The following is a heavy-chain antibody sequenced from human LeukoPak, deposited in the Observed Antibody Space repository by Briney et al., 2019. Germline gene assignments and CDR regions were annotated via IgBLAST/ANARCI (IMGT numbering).Heavy chain of an antibody. CDR1: GFTFSSYG. D-gene: IGHD2-2*03. V-gene: IGHV3-23*01. CDR3: ANERDGFPFDY. CDR2: ISGSGGST. J-gene: IGHJ4*02. Sequence: HSGGSLRLSCAASGFTFSSYGMHWVRQAPGKGLEWVSAISGSGGSTYYADSVKGRFTISRDNSKNTLYLQMNSLRAEDTAVYYCANERDGFPFDYWGQGTLVTVSS.